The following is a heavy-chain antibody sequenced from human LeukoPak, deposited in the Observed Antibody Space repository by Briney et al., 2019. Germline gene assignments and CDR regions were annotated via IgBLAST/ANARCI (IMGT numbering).Heavy chain of an antibody. CDR2: ISGSGGST. Sequence: GGSLRLSCAASGFTFSSYAMSWVRQAPGKGLEWFSAISGSGGSTYYADSVKGRFTISRDNSKNTLYLQMNSLRAEDTAVYYCAKDREGYCSGGSCYNNWFDPWGQGTLVTVSS. V-gene: IGHV3-23*01. D-gene: IGHD2-15*01. J-gene: IGHJ5*02. CDR1: GFTFSSYA. CDR3: AKDREGYCSGGSCYNNWFDP.